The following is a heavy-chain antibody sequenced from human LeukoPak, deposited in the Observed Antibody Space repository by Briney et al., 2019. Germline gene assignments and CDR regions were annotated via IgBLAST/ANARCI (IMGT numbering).Heavy chain of an antibody. CDR3: ARVPGGSGQLLYFQH. V-gene: IGHV1-69*05. J-gene: IGHJ1*01. CDR1: GGTFSSYA. Sequence: SVTVSCKASGGTFSSYAISWVRQAPGQGLEWMGGIIPIFGTANYAQKFQGRVTITTDESTSTAYMELSSLRSEDTAVYYCARVPGGSGQLLYFQHWGQGTLVTVSS. D-gene: IGHD2-2*01. CDR2: IIPIFGTA.